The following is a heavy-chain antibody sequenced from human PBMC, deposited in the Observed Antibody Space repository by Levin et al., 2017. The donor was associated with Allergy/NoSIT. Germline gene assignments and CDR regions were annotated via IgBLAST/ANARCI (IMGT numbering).Heavy chain of an antibody. CDR3: ARDRFSSGYHFDY. CDR2: ISAYSGDT. Sequence: ASVKVSCKTSGYIFTNYGISWVRQAPGQGLEWMGWISAYSGDTNFAQNVEGRVTLTTDTSTSTASMELRSLRSDETAVYYCARDRFSSGYHFDYWGQGTLVTVSS. V-gene: IGHV1-18*01. D-gene: IGHD3-22*01. CDR1: GYIFTNYG. J-gene: IGHJ4*02.